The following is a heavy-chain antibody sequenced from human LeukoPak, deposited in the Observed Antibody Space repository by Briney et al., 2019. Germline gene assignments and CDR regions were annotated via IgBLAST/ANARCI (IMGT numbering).Heavy chain of an antibody. CDR2: IRYEGSNK. V-gene: IGHV3-30*02. J-gene: IGHJ4*02. Sequence: GESLSLSCAASGFTFTSYAMHWVRRAPAKGVEWVAFIRYEGSNKYYADSVKGRFTISRDNSKNTLYLQMNSLRAEDTAVYYCATSVEMATSFDYWGQGTLVTVSS. D-gene: IGHD5-24*01. CDR1: GFTFTSYA. CDR3: ATSVEMATSFDY.